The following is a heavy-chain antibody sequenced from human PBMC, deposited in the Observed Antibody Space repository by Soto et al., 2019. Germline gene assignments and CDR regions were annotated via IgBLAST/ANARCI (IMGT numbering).Heavy chain of an antibody. Sequence: PSETLSLTCTVSGGSISSYYWSWIRQPPGKGLEWIGYIYYSGSTNYNPSLKSRVTISVDTSKNQFSLKLSSVTAADTAVYYCARTTRYYGSGSYYKSNWFDPWGQGTLVTVSS. D-gene: IGHD3-10*01. J-gene: IGHJ5*02. CDR1: GGSISSYY. V-gene: IGHV4-59*08. CDR3: ARTTRYYGSGSYYKSNWFDP. CDR2: IYYSGST.